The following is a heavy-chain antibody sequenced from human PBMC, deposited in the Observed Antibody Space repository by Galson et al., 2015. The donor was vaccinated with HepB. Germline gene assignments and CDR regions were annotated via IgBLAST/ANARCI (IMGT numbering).Heavy chain of an antibody. CDR1: GFTFDDYA. J-gene: IGHJ6*02. D-gene: IGHD2-2*01. V-gene: IGHV3-9*01. CDR2: ISWNSGSI. Sequence: SLRLSCAASGFTFDDYAMHWVRQAPGKGLEWVSGISWNSGSIGYADSVKGRFTISRDNAKNSLYLQMNSLRAEDTALYYCAKGARYQLLQEPDYYGMDVWGQGTTVTVSS. CDR3: AKGARYQLLQEPDYYGMDV.